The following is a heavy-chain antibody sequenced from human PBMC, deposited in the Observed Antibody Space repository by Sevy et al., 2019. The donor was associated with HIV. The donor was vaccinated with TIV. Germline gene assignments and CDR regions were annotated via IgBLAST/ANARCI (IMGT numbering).Heavy chain of an antibody. D-gene: IGHD6-19*01. CDR3: TGGWYGYGWKYYYGMDV. CDR1: GFTFGDYA. CDR2: IRSKDYGGTT. J-gene: IGHJ6*02. V-gene: IGHV3-49*03. Sequence: GGSLRLSCTASGFTFGDYAMSWFRQAPGKGLEGVGFIRSKDYGGTTEYAAVVKGIFTISKNDSKSIAYLQMNSLKTEDTALYYWTGGWYGYGWKYYYGMDVWGQGTTVTVSS.